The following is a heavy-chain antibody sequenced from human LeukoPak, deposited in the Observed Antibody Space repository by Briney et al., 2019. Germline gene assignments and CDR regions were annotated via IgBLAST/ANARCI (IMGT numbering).Heavy chain of an antibody. CDR1: RYIYTSYG. CDR3: AVDCSGGSNYRNDY. V-gene: IGHV1-18*01. D-gene: IGHD2-15*01. CDR2: SNVYNGKK. Sequence: ASVKVSCKASRYIYTSYGISSVRQAAGQRVEWMGWSNVYNGKKYNAHKLHGRVTITPDTSMSTAYMELRSLRTNDTAEYYCAVDCSGGSNYRNDYWGQGTLVTVSS. J-gene: IGHJ4*02.